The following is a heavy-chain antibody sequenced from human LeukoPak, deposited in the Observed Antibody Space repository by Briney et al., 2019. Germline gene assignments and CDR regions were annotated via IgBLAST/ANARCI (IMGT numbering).Heavy chain of an antibody. CDR1: GGSISSYY. V-gene: IGHV4-59*01. CDR2: IYYSGST. J-gene: IGHJ4*02. CDR3: ARVRAGDYFDY. Sequence: PSETLSLTCTVSGGSISSYYWSWIRQPPGKGLEWIGYIYYSGSTNYNPSLQSRVTISVDTSKNQFSLKLSSVTAADTAVYYCARVRAGDYFDYWGQGTLVTVSS. D-gene: IGHD4-17*01.